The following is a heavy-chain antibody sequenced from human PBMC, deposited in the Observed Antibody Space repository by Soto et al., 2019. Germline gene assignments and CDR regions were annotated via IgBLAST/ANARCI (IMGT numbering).Heavy chain of an antibody. J-gene: IGHJ4*02. Sequence: PSDTLYLTCAVSGYSISSGYYWGWIRQPPGKGLEWIGTIYLSGTTYYNPSLKSRVTISVDTSKNQFSLKLSSVTAADTAVYYCAREGDDVLRFLEWLSDGGRYFDYWGQGTLVTVSS. CDR1: GYSISSGYY. V-gene: IGHV4-38-2*02. CDR2: IYLSGTT. CDR3: AREGDDVLRFLEWLSDGGRYFDY. D-gene: IGHD3-3*01.